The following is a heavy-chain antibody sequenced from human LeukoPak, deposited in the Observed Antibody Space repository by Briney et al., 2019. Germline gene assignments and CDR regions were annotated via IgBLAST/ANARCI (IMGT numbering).Heavy chain of an antibody. V-gene: IGHV4-39*01. CDR2: IYYSGST. CDR3: ARQGYDFWSGYYYFDY. Sequence: SETLSLTCTVSGGSISSYYWGWIRQPPGKGLEWIGSIYYSGSTYYNPSLKSRVTISVDTSKNQFSLKLSSVTAADTAVYYCARQGYDFWSGYYYFDYWGQGTLITVSS. J-gene: IGHJ4*02. D-gene: IGHD3-3*01. CDR1: GGSISSYY.